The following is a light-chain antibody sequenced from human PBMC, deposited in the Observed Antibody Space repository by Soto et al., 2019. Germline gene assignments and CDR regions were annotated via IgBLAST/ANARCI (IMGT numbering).Light chain of an antibody. CDR3: GTWDSSRSAVV. J-gene: IGLJ2*01. CDR1: SSNMGNNY. V-gene: IGLV1-51*01. Sequence: QSVLTQPPSVSAAPGQKVTISCSGSSSNMGNNYVSWYQQLPGTAPKLLIYANNKRPSGIPDRLSGSKSGTSATLGITGLQTGDEADYYCGTWDSSRSAVVFGGGTKLTVL. CDR2: ANN.